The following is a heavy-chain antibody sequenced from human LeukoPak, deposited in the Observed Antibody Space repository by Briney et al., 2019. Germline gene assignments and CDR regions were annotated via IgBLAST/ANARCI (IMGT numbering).Heavy chain of an antibody. CDR3: ARDKDYGFDY. J-gene: IGHJ4*02. D-gene: IGHD4-17*01. CDR1: GFTFSSYA. Sequence: GGSLRLSCAASGFTFSSYAMSWVRQAPGKGLEWVSAISGSGGSTYYADSVKGRFTISRDNAKNSLYLQMNSLRDEDTAVYYCARDKDYGFDYWGQGILVSVSS. V-gene: IGHV3-23*01. CDR2: ISGSGGST.